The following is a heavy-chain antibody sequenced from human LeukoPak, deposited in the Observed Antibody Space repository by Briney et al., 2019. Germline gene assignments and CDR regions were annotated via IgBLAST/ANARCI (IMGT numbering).Heavy chain of an antibody. V-gene: IGHV4-39*01. Sequence: SETLSLTCTVSGGSISSSSAYWGWIRQPPGKGLEWIGSIYYSKNTYYNPSLKSRVHISADTSKNQFSLTLGSVSATDTAVYYCVSPRGFSYGYFDYWGQGTLVTVSS. CDR2: IYYSKNT. CDR1: GGSISSSSAY. D-gene: IGHD5-18*01. CDR3: VSPRGFSYGYFDY. J-gene: IGHJ4*02.